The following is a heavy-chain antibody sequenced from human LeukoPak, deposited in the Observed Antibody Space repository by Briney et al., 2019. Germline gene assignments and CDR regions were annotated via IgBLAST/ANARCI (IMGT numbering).Heavy chain of an antibody. J-gene: IGHJ4*02. Sequence: ASVKVSCKASGYTFTGCYLHWVRQAPGQGLEWMGWINPNSGGTTYAQKFQGRVTMTRDTSISTAYMDLSRLTSDDTAVYYCARGRYYDSSGRLYDYWGQGTLVTVSS. CDR2: INPNSGGT. CDR1: GYTFTGCY. CDR3: ARGRYYDSSGRLYDY. D-gene: IGHD3-22*01. V-gene: IGHV1-2*02.